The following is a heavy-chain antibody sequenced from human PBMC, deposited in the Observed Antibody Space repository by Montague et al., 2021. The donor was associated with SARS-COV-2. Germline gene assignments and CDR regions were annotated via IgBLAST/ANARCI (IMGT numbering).Heavy chain of an antibody. Sequence: SLRLSCAASGFTVSSNYMSWVRQAPGKGLEWVSVIYSGGSTYYADSVKGGFTISRDNSKNTLYLQMNSLRAEDTAVYYCARGWYYDFWSGYRPFDYWGQGTLVTVSS. J-gene: IGHJ4*02. D-gene: IGHD3-3*01. CDR3: ARGWYYDFWSGYRPFDY. CDR2: IYSGGST. CDR1: GFTVSSNY. V-gene: IGHV3-66*01.